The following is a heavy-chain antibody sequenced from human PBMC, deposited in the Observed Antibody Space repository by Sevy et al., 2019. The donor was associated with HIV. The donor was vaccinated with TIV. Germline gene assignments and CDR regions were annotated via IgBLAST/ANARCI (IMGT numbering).Heavy chain of an antibody. CDR3: AKDGIVVTSVFDI. J-gene: IGHJ3*02. Sequence: GGSLRLSCVTSGFTFSSYAMNWVRQAPGKGLEWVSGISANGGSAYYVDSVKGRFTISRDNSKKTLYLQMNSLRAEDTAIYYCAKDGIVVTSVFDIWGQGTMVTVSS. V-gene: IGHV3-23*01. D-gene: IGHD2-15*01. CDR2: ISANGGSA. CDR1: GFTFSSYA.